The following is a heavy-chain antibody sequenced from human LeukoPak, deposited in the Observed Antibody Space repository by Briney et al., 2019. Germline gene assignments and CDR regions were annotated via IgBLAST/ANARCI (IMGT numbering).Heavy chain of an antibody. D-gene: IGHD3-10*01. CDR3: ARADEARGVIAEEGCWFDP. CDR1: GGSISSYY. J-gene: IGHJ5*02. CDR2: IYYSGST. Sequence: PSETLSLTCTVSGGSISSYYWSWIRQPPGKGLEWIGYIYYSGSTNYNPSLKSRVTISVDTSKNQFSLKLSSVTAADTAVYYCARADEARGVIAEEGCWFDPWGQGTLVTVSS. V-gene: IGHV4-59*12.